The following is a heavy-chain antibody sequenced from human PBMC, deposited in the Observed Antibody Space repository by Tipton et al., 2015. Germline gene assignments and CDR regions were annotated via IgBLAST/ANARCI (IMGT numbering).Heavy chain of an antibody. CDR2: IFHSGST. CDR3: ARGGAGYYYDSVGYLS. Sequence: TLSLTCSVSGGSVTSNNYFWSWIRQPPGKGLEWIGYIFHSGSTSYNPSLRSRVSISIDTSKNQFSLKLNSVTAADTAVYYCARGGAGYYYDSVGYLSWGQGTLVTVSS. J-gene: IGHJ5*02. CDR1: GGSVTSNNYF. D-gene: IGHD3-22*01. V-gene: IGHV4-61*01.